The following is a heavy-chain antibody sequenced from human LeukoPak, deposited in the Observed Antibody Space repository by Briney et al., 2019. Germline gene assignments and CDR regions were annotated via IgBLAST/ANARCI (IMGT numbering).Heavy chain of an antibody. CDR3: ARERFVGGVPAAIGY. Sequence: EASVKVSCKASGGTFSSYAISWVRQAPGQGLEWMGGIIPIFGTANYAQKFQGRVTITADESTSTAYMELSRLRSDDTAVYYCARERFVGGVPAAIGYWGQGTLVTVSS. V-gene: IGHV1-69*13. D-gene: IGHD2-2*01. J-gene: IGHJ4*02. CDR1: GGTFSSYA. CDR2: IIPIFGTA.